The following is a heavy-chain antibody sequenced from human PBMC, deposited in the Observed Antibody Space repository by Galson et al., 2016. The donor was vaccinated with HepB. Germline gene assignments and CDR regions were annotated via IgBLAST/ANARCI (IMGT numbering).Heavy chain of an antibody. Sequence: SLRLSCAASGFTFSSQAMSWVRQAPGKGLEWVSTISHSGGSTYYADSVKGRFTISRDNSKNTLYLQMNSLRPEDTAVYYCARGGTSRMILAVITPFDYWGQGTLLTVSS. D-gene: IGHD3-22*01. CDR1: GFTFSSQA. J-gene: IGHJ4*02. CDR3: ARGGTSRMILAVITPFDY. V-gene: IGHV3-23*01. CDR2: ISHSGGST.